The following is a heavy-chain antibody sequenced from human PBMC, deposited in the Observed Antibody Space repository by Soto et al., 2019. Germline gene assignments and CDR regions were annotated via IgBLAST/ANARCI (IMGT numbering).Heavy chain of an antibody. J-gene: IGHJ5*02. V-gene: IGHV2-5*02. CDR1: GFSLSTNGVG. CDR3: ARWVSYRWFDP. CDR2: IYWDDDK. Sequence: QITLKESGPTLVKPTETLTLTCSFSGFSLSTNGVGVGWIRQPPGKALEWLALIYWDDDKRYSPSLTSRLTITKDTSKNRVVLTMTNVDPVDTATYYCARWVSYRWFDPWGQGVVVTVSS. D-gene: IGHD3-16*02.